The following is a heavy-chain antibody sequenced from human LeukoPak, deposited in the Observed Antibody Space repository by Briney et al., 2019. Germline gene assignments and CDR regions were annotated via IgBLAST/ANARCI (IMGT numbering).Heavy chain of an antibody. D-gene: IGHD3-22*01. CDR1: GGTFSSYA. Sequence: GSSVKVSCKASGGTFSSYAISWVRQAPGQGLEWMGGIIPIFGTANYAQKFQGRVTITADESTSTAYMELSSLRSEDTAVYYCARESESSYYYDSSGYLGSSTIGVSFDPWGQGTLVTVSS. CDR3: ARESESSYYYDSSGYLGSSTIGVSFDP. J-gene: IGHJ5*02. CDR2: IIPIFGTA. V-gene: IGHV1-69*01.